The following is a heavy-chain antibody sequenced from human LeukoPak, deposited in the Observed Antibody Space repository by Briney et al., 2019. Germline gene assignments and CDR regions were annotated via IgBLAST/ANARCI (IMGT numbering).Heavy chain of an antibody. J-gene: IGHJ6*03. CDR3: AKGGLWSGRSKVQLPLDYYYYYMDV. CDR1: GFTFSSYA. V-gene: IGHV3-23*01. Sequence: GGSLRLSCAASGFTFSSYAMSWVRQAPGKGLEWVSAISGSGGSTYYADSVKGRFTISRDNSKNTLYLQMNSLRAEEMAVYYCAKGGLWSGRSKVQLPLDYYYYYMDVWGKGTTVTVSS. D-gene: IGHD3-3*01. CDR2: ISGSGGST.